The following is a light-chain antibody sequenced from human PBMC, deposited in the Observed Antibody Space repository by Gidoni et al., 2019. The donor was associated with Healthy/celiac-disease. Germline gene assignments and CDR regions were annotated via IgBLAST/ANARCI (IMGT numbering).Light chain of an antibody. V-gene: IGLV1-47*01. CDR1: SSNNGSNY. CDR2: RNN. Sequence: QSVLTQPTSASGTPGQRVTISCSGSSSNNGSNYVYWYQQLPGTAPKLLIYRNNQRPSGVPHRFSGSKSGTSASLAISGLRSEDRADYYCAAWDDSLSGRVFGGGTKLTVL. CDR3: AAWDDSLSGRV. J-gene: IGLJ3*02.